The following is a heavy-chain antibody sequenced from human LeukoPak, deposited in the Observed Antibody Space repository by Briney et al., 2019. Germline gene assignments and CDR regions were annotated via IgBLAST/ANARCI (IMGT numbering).Heavy chain of an antibody. CDR1: GNYW. J-gene: IGHJ4*02. V-gene: IGHV3-74*01. CDR2: INSDGSWT. CDR3: VSFYETY. Sequence: GGSLGLSCAASGNYWMYWVRQAPGKGLVWVSHINSDGSWTSYADSVKGRFTISKDNAKNTVYLQMNSLRAEDTAVYYCVSFYETYWGRGTLVTVSS. D-gene: IGHD2/OR15-2a*01.